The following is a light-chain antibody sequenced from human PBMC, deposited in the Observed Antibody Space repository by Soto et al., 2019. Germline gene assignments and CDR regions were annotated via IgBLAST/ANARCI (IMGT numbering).Light chain of an antibody. CDR1: QSVTNDF. V-gene: IGKV3-20*01. J-gene: IGKJ2*01. Sequence: EIVLTQSPGTLSLSPGEIATLSCRASQSVTNDFLAWYQQKPGQAPRLLIYGASSRAAGVPDRFSDRGSGTYFTLTISRLEPEDLAVYYCQVYGRSPLMYTFGQGTKLGVK. CDR2: GAS. CDR3: QVYGRSPLMYT.